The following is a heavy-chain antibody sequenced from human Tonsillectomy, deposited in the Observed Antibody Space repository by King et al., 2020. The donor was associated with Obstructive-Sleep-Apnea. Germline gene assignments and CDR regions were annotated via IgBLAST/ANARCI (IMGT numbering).Heavy chain of an antibody. CDR3: AKGASGYGDFDY. CDR1: GFTFSSSG. V-gene: IGHV3-30*18. D-gene: IGHD5-12*01. J-gene: IGHJ4*02. CDR2: ISYSGSNK. Sequence: VQLVQSGGGVVQPGRSLRLSCAASGFTFSSSGLHGVRPAPGKGLEGGAGISYSGSNKYYADSVKGPFTISRDNSKNTLYLQMNSLRAEDTAVYYCAKGASGYGDFDYWGQGTLVTVSS.